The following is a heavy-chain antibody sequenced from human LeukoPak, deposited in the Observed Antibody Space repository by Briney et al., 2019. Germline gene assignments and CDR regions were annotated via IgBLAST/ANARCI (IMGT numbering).Heavy chain of an antibody. V-gene: IGHV3-23*01. CDR2: INSDGSST. CDR1: TFTFSNHA. J-gene: IGHJ4*02. Sequence: GGSLRLSCGGFTFTFSNHAMTWVRQAPGKGLVWVSRINSDGSSTIYADSVKGRFTISRDNSKNTLYVQMSGLRAEDTAVYYCAKEDGYSSSWTDYWGQGTLVTVSS. CDR3: AKEDGYSSSWTDY. D-gene: IGHD6-13*01.